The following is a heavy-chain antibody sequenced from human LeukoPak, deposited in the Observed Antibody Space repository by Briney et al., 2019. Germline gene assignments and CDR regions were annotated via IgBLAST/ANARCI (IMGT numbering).Heavy chain of an antibody. CDR1: GYTFTGYY. J-gene: IGHJ6*03. D-gene: IGHD5-12*01. CDR2: INPSTAGT. CDR3: ATWAGDYRGGHYYYMAV. Sequence: ASVKVSCKASGYTFTGYYFHWVRQAPGQGLEWMGWINPSTAGTNYAQKFLGGVTLTWDTSISTAYMELNRLTSDDTAVYYCATWAGDYRGGHYYYMAVWGKGTSV. V-gene: IGHV1-2*02.